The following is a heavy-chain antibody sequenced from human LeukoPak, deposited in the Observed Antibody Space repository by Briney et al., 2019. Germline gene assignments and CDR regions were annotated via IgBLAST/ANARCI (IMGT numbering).Heavy chain of an antibody. CDR3: ARAQRDYYYYMDV. CDR2: INHSGST. V-gene: IGHV4-34*01. CDR1: GGSFSGYY. J-gene: IGHJ6*03. Sequence: PSETLSLTCAVYGGSFSGYYWSWIRQPPGKGLEWIGEINHSGSTNYNPSLRSRVTISVDTSKNQFSLKRSSVTAADTAVYYRARAQRDYYYYMDVWDKGITVTVSS.